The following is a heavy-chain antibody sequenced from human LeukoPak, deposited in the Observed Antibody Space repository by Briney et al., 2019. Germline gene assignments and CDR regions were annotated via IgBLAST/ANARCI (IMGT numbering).Heavy chain of an antibody. CDR1: GGSISSYY. D-gene: IGHD3-3*01. J-gene: IGHJ4*02. CDR3: ARGWDYDFWSGSQPFDY. V-gene: IGHV4-4*07. CDR2: IYTSGST. Sequence: SETLSLTCTVSGGSISSYYWSWIRQPAXXXLEWIGRIYTSGSTNYNPSLKGRVTMSVDTSKNQFSLKLSSVTAADTAVYYCARGWDYDFWSGSQPFDYWGQGTLVTVSS.